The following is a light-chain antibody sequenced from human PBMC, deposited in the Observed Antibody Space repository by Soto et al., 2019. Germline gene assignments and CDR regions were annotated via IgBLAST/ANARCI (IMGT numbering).Light chain of an antibody. CDR2: GAS. V-gene: IGKV3-15*01. J-gene: IGKJ1*01. CDR3: QQYNDWPRT. CDR1: QSVSSN. Sequence: EIVMTQSPATVSVSPGERAALSCRASQSVSSNLAWYQQKPGQAPRLLIYGASSRATGIPVRFSGSGSGTEFTLTISSLQSEDFAVYYCQQYNDWPRTFGQGTKAEIK.